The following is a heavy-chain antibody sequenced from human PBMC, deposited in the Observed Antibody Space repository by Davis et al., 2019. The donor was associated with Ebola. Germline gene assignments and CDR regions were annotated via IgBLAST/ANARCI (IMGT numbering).Heavy chain of an antibody. D-gene: IGHD3-22*01. CDR3: ARSRRYSDNSAYYYFDY. Sequence: SLKISCAASGFTFDDYAMHWVRQAPGKGLEWVSGISWNSGSIGYADSVKGRFTISRDNAKNSLYLQMNSLRAEDTAVYYCARSRRYSDNSAYYYFDYWGQGTLVTVSS. V-gene: IGHV3-9*01. J-gene: IGHJ4*02. CDR1: GFTFDDYA. CDR2: ISWNSGSI.